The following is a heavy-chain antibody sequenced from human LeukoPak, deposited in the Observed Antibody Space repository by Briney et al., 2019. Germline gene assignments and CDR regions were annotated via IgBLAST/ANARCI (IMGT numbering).Heavy chain of an antibody. Sequence: ASVKVSCKASGYTFTGYYMHWVRQAPGQGLEWMGWISAYNGNTNYAQKLQGRVTMTTDTSTSTAYMELRSLRSDDTAVYYCARDGISSGWYPDAFDIWGQGTMVTVSS. CDR2: ISAYNGNT. CDR1: GYTFTGYY. J-gene: IGHJ3*02. D-gene: IGHD6-19*01. V-gene: IGHV1-18*04. CDR3: ARDGISSGWYPDAFDI.